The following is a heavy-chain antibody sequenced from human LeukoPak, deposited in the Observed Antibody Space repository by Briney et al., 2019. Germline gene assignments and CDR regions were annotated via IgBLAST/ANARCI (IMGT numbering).Heavy chain of an antibody. D-gene: IGHD2-21*02. Sequence: SETLSLTCTVSGGFISNYYWSWIRQPAGKGLEWIGRIYTSGSTNYNSSLKSRVTMSVDTSKNQFSLKLSSVTAADTAVYYCAREAYCGADCYSGFDYWGQGTLVTVSS. CDR2: IYTSGST. CDR3: AREAYCGADCYSGFDY. CDR1: GGFISNYY. J-gene: IGHJ4*02. V-gene: IGHV4-4*07.